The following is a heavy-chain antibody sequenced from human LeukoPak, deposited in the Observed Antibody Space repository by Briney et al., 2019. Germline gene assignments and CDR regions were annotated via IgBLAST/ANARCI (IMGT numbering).Heavy chain of an antibody. V-gene: IGHV4-34*01. CDR3: ARGDGAFDS. CDR2: INHSGST. J-gene: IGHJ3*02. D-gene: IGHD5-24*01. CDR1: GGSFSGYY. Sequence: PSETLSLTCAVYGGSFSGYYWSWIRQPPGKGLEWIGEINHSGSTNYNPSLKSRVTISVDTSKNQFSLKLSSVTAADTAVYYCARGDGAFDSWGQGTMVTVSS.